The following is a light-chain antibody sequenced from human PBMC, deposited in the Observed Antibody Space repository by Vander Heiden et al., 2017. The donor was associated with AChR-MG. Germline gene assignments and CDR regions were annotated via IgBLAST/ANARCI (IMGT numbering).Light chain of an antibody. CDR2: GAS. CDR1: QSVGSSY. J-gene: IGKJ1*01. V-gene: IGKV3-20*01. CDR3: QQYSSSPT. Sequence: IVLTQSPRTLSLSPGERATLSSTASQSVGSSYLAWYQQKPGQAPRLLIFGASSRATGIPDRFSGSGSGTDFTLAISRLEPEDFAVYYCQQYSSSPTFGQGTRVEIK.